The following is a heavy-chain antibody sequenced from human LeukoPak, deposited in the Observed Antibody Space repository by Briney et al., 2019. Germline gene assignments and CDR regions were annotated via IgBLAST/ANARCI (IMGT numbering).Heavy chain of an antibody. CDR1: GFTFSSYA. V-gene: IGHV3-30*18. CDR2: ISYDGSNK. J-gene: IGHJ4*02. CDR3: AKDRRRWYLDY. Sequence: PGGSLRLSCAASGFTFSSYAMSWVRQAPGKGLEWVAVISYDGSNKYYADSVKGRFTISRDNSKNTLYLQMNSLRAEDTAVYYCAKDRRRWYLDYWGQGTLVTVSS. D-gene: IGHD4-23*01.